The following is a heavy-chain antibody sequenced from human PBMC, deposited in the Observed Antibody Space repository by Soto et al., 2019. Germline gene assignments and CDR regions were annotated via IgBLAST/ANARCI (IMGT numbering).Heavy chain of an antibody. CDR3: ASRDSRRFY. V-gene: IGHV4-4*02. CDR1: GVSISSHDW. Sequence: QVQLQESGPGLVKPSGTLSLTCAVSGVSISSHDWWTWVRQPPGKGLEWIGESHQSGNTNYNSSRESRVTISVDKSKNQFSLKLTSLTVADTAVYYCASRDSRRFYGGHGTLVTVSS. CDR2: SHQSGNT. J-gene: IGHJ4*01. D-gene: IGHD6-13*01.